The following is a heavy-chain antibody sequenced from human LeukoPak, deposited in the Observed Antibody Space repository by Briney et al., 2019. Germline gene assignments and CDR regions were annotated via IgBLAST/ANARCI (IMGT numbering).Heavy chain of an antibody. CDR1: GYTFTSYD. D-gene: IGHD5-18*01. Sequence: GASVKVSCKASGYTFTSYDINWVRQATRQGLEWMGWMNPNSGNTGYAQKFQGRVTMTRNTSISTAYMELSSLRSEDTAVYYCARGGISDSYGKRLDAFDIWGQGTMVTVSS. CDR2: MNPNSGNT. V-gene: IGHV1-8*01. J-gene: IGHJ3*02. CDR3: ARGGISDSYGKRLDAFDI.